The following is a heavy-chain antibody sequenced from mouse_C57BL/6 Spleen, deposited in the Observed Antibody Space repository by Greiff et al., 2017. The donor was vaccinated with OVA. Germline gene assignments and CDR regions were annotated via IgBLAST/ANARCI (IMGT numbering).Heavy chain of an antibody. CDR1: GFNIKDAY. J-gene: IGHJ3*01. CDR2: IDPENGDT. D-gene: IGHD2-1*01. V-gene: IGHV14-4*01. CDR3: TTFYY. Sequence: VQLKESGAELVRPGASVKLSCTASGFNIKDAYMHWVKQRPEQGLEWIGWIDPENGDTEDASKFQGKATITADTSSNTAYLQLSSLTAEDTAVYYCTTFYYWGQGTLVTVSA.